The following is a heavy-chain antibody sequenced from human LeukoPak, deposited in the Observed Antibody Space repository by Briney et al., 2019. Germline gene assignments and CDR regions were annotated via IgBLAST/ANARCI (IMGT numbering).Heavy chain of an antibody. CDR1: GFTFGDYA. Sequence: GGSLRLSCTASGFTFGDYAMSWVRQAPGKGLEWVGFIRSKAYGGTTEYAASVKGRFTISRDDSKGIAYLQMNSLKTEDTAVYYCTREAGIVGTYYYYGMDVWGQGTTVTVSS. CDR2: IRSKAYGGTT. J-gene: IGHJ6*02. V-gene: IGHV3-49*04. D-gene: IGHD1-26*01. CDR3: TREAGIVGTYYYYGMDV.